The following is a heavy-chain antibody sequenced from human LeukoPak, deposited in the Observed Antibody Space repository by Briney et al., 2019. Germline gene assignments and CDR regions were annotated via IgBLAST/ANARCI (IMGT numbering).Heavy chain of an antibody. J-gene: IGHJ4*02. CDR3: AIDPGYSSGW. CDR1: GFTFSSYA. CDR2: ISGSGGST. D-gene: IGHD6-19*01. Sequence: PGGSLRLSCAASGFTFSSYAMKWVRQAPGKGLEWVSAISGSGGSTDYADSVKGRFTISRDNSKNTLYLQMNSLRAEDTAVYYCAIDPGYSSGWWGQGTLVTVSS. V-gene: IGHV3-23*01.